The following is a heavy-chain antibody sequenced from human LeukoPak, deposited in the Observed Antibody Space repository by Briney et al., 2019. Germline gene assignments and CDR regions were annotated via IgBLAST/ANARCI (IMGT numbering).Heavy chain of an antibody. J-gene: IGHJ4*02. CDR1: GGTFTNFA. V-gene: IGHV1-69*04. Sequence: ASVKVSCKASGGTFTNFAFTWVRHAPGHGLECMGRIVPLLDIANYAQKFQGRVTITADKSTSTVYMELSSLTSEDTAVYYCARANIYEGGYGLGGPNYFDYWGQGTLVTVSS. D-gene: IGHD5-12*01. CDR3: ARANIYEGGYGLGGPNYFDY. CDR2: IVPLLDIA.